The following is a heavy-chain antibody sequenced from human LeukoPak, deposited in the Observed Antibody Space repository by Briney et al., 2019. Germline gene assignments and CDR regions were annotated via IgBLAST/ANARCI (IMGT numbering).Heavy chain of an antibody. CDR3: AKDIATGNRVYSFDY. V-gene: IGHV3-9*01. CDR1: GFTFDDYA. CDR2: ISWNSGSI. J-gene: IGHJ4*02. D-gene: IGHD1-14*01. Sequence: AGRSLRLSCAASGFTFDDYAMHWVRQAPGKGLEWVSGISWNSGSIGYADSVKGRFTISRDNAKNSLYLQMNSLRAEDTALYYCAKDIATGNRVYSFDYWGQGTLVTVSS.